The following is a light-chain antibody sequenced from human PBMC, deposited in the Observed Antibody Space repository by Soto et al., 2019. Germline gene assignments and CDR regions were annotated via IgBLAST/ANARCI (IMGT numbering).Light chain of an antibody. V-gene: IGLV2-14*03. CDR1: SSDIGTYRY. CDR3: SSYTTTASII. CDR2: DVN. J-gene: IGLJ2*01. Sequence: QSALTEPASVAGSPGQSLAITCTGSSSDIGTYRYVSWYQQHPGEAPRLVLFDVNRRPSGVSDRFSGDKSGSTASLTISGLQAEDEAYYYCSSYTTTASIIFGGGPKVTVL.